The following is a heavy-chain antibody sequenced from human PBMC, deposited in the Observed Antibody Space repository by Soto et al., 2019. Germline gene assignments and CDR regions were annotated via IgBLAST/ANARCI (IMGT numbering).Heavy chain of an antibody. CDR1: GYTFTGYY. D-gene: IGHD3-3*01. Sequence: ASVKVSCKASGYTFTGYYMHWVRQAPGQGLEWMGWINPNSGGTNYAQKFQGWVTMTRDTSISTAYMELSRLRSDDTAVYYCARGPILRFLEWKGGWFDPWGQGTLVT. V-gene: IGHV1-2*04. CDR2: INPNSGGT. J-gene: IGHJ5*02. CDR3: ARGPILRFLEWKGGWFDP.